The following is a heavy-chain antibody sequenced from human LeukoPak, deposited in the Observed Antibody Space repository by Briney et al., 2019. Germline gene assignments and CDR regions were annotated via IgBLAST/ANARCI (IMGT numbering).Heavy chain of an antibody. Sequence: GGSLRLSCAASGFTLSSYAMSWVRQAPGKGLEWVSVIYSGGSTYYADSVKGRFTISRDNSKSTLYLQMNSLRAEDTAVYYCAKVRWDNSGWYYLDSWGQGTLVTVSS. D-gene: IGHD6-19*01. CDR3: AKVRWDNSGWYYLDS. J-gene: IGHJ4*02. V-gene: IGHV3-23*03. CDR2: IYSGGST. CDR1: GFTLSSYA.